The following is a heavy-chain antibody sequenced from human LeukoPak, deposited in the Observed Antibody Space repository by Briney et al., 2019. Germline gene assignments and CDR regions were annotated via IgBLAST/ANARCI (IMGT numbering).Heavy chain of an antibody. CDR2: ISYDGSNK. CDR3: ARGGVGATID. J-gene: IGHJ4*02. D-gene: IGHD1-26*01. Sequence: GGSLRLSCAASGFTFSSYAMHWVRQAPGKGLEWVAVISYDGSNKYYADSVKGRFTISRDNSKNTLYLQMNSLRAEDTAVYYCARGGVGATIDWGQGTLVTVSS. CDR1: GFTFSSYA. V-gene: IGHV3-30-3*01.